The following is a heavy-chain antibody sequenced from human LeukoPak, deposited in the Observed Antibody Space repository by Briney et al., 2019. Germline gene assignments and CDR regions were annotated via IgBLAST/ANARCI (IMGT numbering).Heavy chain of an antibody. CDR2: VNPSGGGT. Sequence: GASVKVSCKASGYTFTSYYIHWVRQAPGQGLEWMGFVNPSGGGTNYAQKFQGRVSMTRDMSTSTVYMELSSLRSEDTAVYFCARDLAWMADYWGQGTLVTVSS. D-gene: IGHD5-12*01. CDR3: ARDLAWMADY. J-gene: IGHJ4*02. V-gene: IGHV1-46*01. CDR1: GYTFTSYY.